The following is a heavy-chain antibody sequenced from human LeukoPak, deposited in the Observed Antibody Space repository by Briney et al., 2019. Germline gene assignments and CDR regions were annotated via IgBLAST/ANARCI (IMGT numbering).Heavy chain of an antibody. CDR3: ARDWRIGSSWWIDY. CDR2: IYYSGST. D-gene: IGHD6-13*01. J-gene: IGHJ4*02. CDR1: GGSISSYY. Sequence: PSETLSLXCTVSGGSISSYYWSWIRQPPGKELEWIGYIYYSGSTNYNPSLKSRVTISVDTSKNQFSLKLSSVTAADTAVYYCARDWRIGSSWWIDYWGQGTLVTVSS. V-gene: IGHV4-59*01.